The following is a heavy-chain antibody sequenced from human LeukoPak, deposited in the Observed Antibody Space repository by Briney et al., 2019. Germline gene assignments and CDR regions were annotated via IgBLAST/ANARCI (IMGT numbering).Heavy chain of an antibody. CDR1: GDTFTNYW. V-gene: IGHV5-51*01. CDR3: ERSGAGEEYGIDV. Sequence: SGESLKISCKGSGDTFTNYWIAWVRQMPGKGLEWVGIIYPGDSDTRYSPSFQGQVTISADKSISTAYLQWSSMKASATAMYYCERSGAGEEYGIDVWGQGTTVIVSS. J-gene: IGHJ6*02. CDR2: IYPGDSDT. D-gene: IGHD2-21*01.